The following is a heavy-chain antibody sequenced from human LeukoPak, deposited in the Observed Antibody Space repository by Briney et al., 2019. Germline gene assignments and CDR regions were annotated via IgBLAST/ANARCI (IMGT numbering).Heavy chain of an antibody. CDR1: GGSISSHY. J-gene: IGHJ4*02. Sequence: SETLSLTCTVSGGSISSHYWSWIRQPPGKGLEWIAYIYYTGGTMYNPSLKSRVTILMGTSKNQISLQMRSVTTADTAVYYCAGTANGGYWGRGILVTVSS. CDR3: AGTANGGY. V-gene: IGHV4-59*11. CDR2: IYYTGGT. D-gene: IGHD2-21*02.